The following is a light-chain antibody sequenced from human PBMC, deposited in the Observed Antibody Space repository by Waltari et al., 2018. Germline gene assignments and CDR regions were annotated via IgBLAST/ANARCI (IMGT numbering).Light chain of an antibody. CDR3: QQYNDWPPT. CDR2: GAS. CDR1: QRFGSN. Sequence: EIVMTQSPATLSVSVGERATLSCRASQRFGSNLAGYQLKPGQAPRLLLSGASTRATGIPARFSGSGSGTEFTLTISSLQSEDFAVYYCQQYNDWPPTFGGGTKVEIK. J-gene: IGKJ4*01. V-gene: IGKV3-15*01.